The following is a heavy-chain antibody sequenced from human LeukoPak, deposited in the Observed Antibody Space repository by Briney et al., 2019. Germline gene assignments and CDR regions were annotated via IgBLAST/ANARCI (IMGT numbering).Heavy chain of an antibody. Sequence: ASVKVSCKASGGTFSSYAISWVRQAPGQGLEWMGRIIPIFGIANYAQKFQGRVTITADKSTSTAYMELSRLRSDDTAVYYCARGLWFGLDYFDYWGQGTLVTVSS. CDR1: GGTFSSYA. D-gene: IGHD3-10*01. V-gene: IGHV1-69*04. CDR2: IIPIFGIA. CDR3: ARGLWFGLDYFDY. J-gene: IGHJ4*02.